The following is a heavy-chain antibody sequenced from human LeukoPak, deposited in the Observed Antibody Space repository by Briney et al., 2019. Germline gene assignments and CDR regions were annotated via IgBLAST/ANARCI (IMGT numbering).Heavy chain of an antibody. CDR1: RFSFSNYW. CDR3: ARDSVSGSGSLDY. Sequence: GGSLRLSCAASRFSFSNYWMHWVRQAPGKGLVWVSGVKSDGSNPSYADSVKGRFTISRDNAENMLYLQMNTLGAEDTAVYYCARDSVSGSGSLDYWGQGTLVTVSS. D-gene: IGHD3-10*01. J-gene: IGHJ4*02. CDR2: VKSDGSNP. V-gene: IGHV3-74*01.